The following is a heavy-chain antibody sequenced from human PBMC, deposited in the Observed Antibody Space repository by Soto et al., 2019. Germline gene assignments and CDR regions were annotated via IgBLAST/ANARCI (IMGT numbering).Heavy chain of an antibody. D-gene: IGHD3-9*01. J-gene: IGHJ4*02. CDR1: GFTFSSYA. CDR3: AKDRSPYYDILTGYYPPYFDY. V-gene: IGHV3-23*01. Sequence: LRLSCAASGFTFSSYAMSWVRQAPWKGLEWVSAISGSGGSTYYADSVKGRFTISRDNSKNTLYLQMNSLRAEDTAVYYCAKDRSPYYDILTGYYPPYFDYWGQGTLVTVSS. CDR2: ISGSGGST.